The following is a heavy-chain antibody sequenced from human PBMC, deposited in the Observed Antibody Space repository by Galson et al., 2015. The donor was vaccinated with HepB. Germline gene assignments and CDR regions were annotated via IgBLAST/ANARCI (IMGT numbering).Heavy chain of an antibody. CDR1: GGSISSSNW. CDR3: ARGYCSSTSCPLDY. Sequence: LSLTCAVSGGSISSSNWWSWVRQPPGKGLEWIGEIYHSGSTNYNPSLKSRVTISVDKSKNQFSLKLSSVTAADTAVYYCARGYCSSTSCPLDYWGQGTLVTVSS. J-gene: IGHJ4*02. CDR2: IYHSGST. V-gene: IGHV4-4*02. D-gene: IGHD2-2*01.